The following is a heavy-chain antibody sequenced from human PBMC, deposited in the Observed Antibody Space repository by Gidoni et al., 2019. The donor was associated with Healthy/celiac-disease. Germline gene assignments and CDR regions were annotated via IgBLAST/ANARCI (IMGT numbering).Heavy chain of an antibody. CDR3: ARGSQDPYYFDY. V-gene: IGHV1-69*06. CDR1: GGTFSSYA. J-gene: IGHJ4*02. Sequence: QVQLVQSGAEVKKPGASVKASCKASGGTFSSYAISWVRQAPGQGREWMGGIIPIYGTANYAQKFQSRVTITADKSPSTDYMELSSLGSENTAVYYCARGSQDPYYFDYWGQGTLVTVSS. CDR2: IIPIYGTA.